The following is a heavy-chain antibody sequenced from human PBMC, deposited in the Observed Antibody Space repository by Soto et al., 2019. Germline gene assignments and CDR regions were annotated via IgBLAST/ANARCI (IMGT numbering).Heavy chain of an antibody. Sequence: SETLSLTCTVSGGSVSSGSYYWGWIRQPPEKGLEWIGSIYYSGNTHSNPSLMSRVSMSLDKSKNHFYLNLTSVTAADTAMYYRARHRGRWLQFPFDLWGQGTPVTVSS. CDR1: GGSVSSGSYY. D-gene: IGHD5-12*01. V-gene: IGHV4-39*01. CDR2: IYYSGNT. CDR3: ARHRGRWLQFPFDL. J-gene: IGHJ4*02.